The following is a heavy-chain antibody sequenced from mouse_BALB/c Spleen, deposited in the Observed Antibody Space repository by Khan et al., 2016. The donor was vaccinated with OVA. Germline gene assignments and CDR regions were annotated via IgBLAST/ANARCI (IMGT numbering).Heavy chain of an antibody. CDR3: ARGLNYYGSWFAY. D-gene: IGHD1-1*01. CDR2: INTSTGEP. J-gene: IGHJ3*01. Sequence: QIQLVQSGPELKKPGETVKISCKASGYTFTNFGMNWVKQAPGKALKWMGWINTSTGEPTYADDFKGRFAFSLETSASTAYLQINNLKHEDMATYFCARGLNYYGSWFAYWGQGTLVTVSA. CDR1: GYTFTNFG. V-gene: IGHV9-1*02.